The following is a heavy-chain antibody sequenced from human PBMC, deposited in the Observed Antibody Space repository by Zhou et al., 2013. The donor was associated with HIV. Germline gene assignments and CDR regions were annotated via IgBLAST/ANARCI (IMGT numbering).Heavy chain of an antibody. D-gene: IGHD2-2*02. CDR2: IIPIWGTA. CDR1: GDTLSRFA. J-gene: IGHJ2*01. Sequence: QVQLVQSGAEVKKPGSSVKVSCKASGDTLSRFAIAWVRQAPGQGLEWMGGIIPIWGTANHAQKFQGRVTTTTDEPTSTAYMELSSLRSEDTAVYYCARGDQGYCSSTSCYTSWYFDLWGRGTLVHCLL. V-gene: IGHV1-69*05. CDR3: ARGDQGYCSSTSCYTSWYFDL.